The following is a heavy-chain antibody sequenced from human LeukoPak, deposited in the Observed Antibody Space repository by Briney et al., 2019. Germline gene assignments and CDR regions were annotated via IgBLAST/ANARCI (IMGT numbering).Heavy chain of an antibody. V-gene: IGHV4-39*01. CDR2: IYYSGST. D-gene: IGHD6-19*01. CDR3: ATRGLIAAVAGSPDY. J-gene: IGHJ4*02. Sequence: SETLSLTCTVSGGSISSSSYYWGWIRQPPGKGLEWIGSIYYSGSTYYNPSLKSRVTISVDTSKNQFSLKLSSVTAADTAVYYCATRGLIAAVAGSPDYWGQGTLVTVSS. CDR1: GGSISSSSYY.